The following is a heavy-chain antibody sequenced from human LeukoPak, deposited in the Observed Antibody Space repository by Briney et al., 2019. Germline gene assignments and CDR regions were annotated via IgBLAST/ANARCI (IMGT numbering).Heavy chain of an antibody. CDR3: ARVNSGSGSYPPLAYYYYGMDV. CDR1: GYTFTGYY. CDR2: INPNSGGT. J-gene: IGHJ6*02. V-gene: IGHV1-2*02. D-gene: IGHD3-10*01. Sequence: ASVKVSCKASGYTFTGYYMHWVRQAPGQGLEWMGWINPNSGGTNYAQKFQGRVTMTRDTSISTAYMELSRLRSDDTAVYYCARVNSGSGSYPPLAYYYYGMDVWGQGTTATVSS.